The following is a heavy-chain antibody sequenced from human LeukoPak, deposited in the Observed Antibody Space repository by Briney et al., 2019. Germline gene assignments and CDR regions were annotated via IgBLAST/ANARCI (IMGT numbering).Heavy chain of an antibody. D-gene: IGHD6-19*01. CDR3: VREEYSSGWFDH. CDR2: IYSGGST. V-gene: IGHV3-53*01. J-gene: IGHJ5*02. Sequence: GGSLRLSCAASGFTVSSNYRSWVRQAPGKGLEWVSVIYSGGSTYYADSVKGRFTISRDNSKNTLYLQMNSLRAEDTAVYYCVREEYSSGWFDHWGQGTLVTVSS. CDR1: GFTVSSNY.